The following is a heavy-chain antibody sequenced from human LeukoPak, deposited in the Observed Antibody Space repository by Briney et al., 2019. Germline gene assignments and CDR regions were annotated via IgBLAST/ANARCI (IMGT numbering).Heavy chain of an antibody. CDR1: GYTFTSYG. CDR3: ARELELLWFGELLPIYYYYYGKDV. J-gene: IGHJ6*02. CDR2: ISAYNGNT. V-gene: IGHV1-18*01. D-gene: IGHD3-10*01. Sequence: GASVKVSCKASGYTFTSYGISWVRQAPGQGLEWMGWISAYNGNTNYAQKLQGRVTMTTDTSTSTAYMELRSLRSDDTAVYYCARELELLWFGELLPIYYYYYGKDVWGQGTTVTVSS.